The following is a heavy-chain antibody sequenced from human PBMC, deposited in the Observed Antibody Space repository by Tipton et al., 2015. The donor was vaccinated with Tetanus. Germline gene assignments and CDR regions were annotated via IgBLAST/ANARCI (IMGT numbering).Heavy chain of an antibody. CDR1: GGSISSYY. CDR2: IYYSGST. J-gene: IGHJ5*02. CDR3: ARDRDYYGSGSYPFNWFGP. Sequence: TLSLTCTVSGGSISSYYWSWIRQPPGKGLEWIGYIYYSGSTNYNPSLKSRVTISVDTSKNQFSLQLNSVTPEDTAVYYCARDRDYYGSGSYPFNWFGPWGQGTLVTVSS. D-gene: IGHD3-10*01. V-gene: IGHV4-59*12.